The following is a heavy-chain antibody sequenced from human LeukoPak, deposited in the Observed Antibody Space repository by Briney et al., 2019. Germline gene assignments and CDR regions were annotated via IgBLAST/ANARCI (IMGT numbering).Heavy chain of an antibody. Sequence: PGRSLRLSCAASGFTFSSYGMHWVRQAPGKGLEWVAVISYDGSNKYYSDSVKGRFTISRDNSKNTLYLQMTSLRADDTALYYCAKESRDGYNAVYQFFDLWGRGTLVTVSS. J-gene: IGHJ2*01. CDR3: AKESRDGYNAVYQFFDL. V-gene: IGHV3-30*18. CDR2: ISYDGSNK. D-gene: IGHD5-24*01. CDR1: GFTFSSYG.